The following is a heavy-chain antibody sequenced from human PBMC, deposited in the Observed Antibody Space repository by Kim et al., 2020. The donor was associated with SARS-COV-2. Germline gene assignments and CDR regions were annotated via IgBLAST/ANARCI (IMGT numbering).Heavy chain of an antibody. Sequence: GGSLRLSCAASGFTFSGSAMHWVRQASGKGLEWVDRMRNKANGYATAYAASVKGRFTISRDDLKNTAYLQMNSLKTEDTAVYYCTRVNPMAGAWYDAFDIWGQGTMLTVSS. CDR2: MRNKANGYAT. D-gene: IGHD6-19*01. V-gene: IGHV3-73*01. CDR3: TRVNPMAGAWYDAFDI. CDR1: GFTFSGSA. J-gene: IGHJ3*02.